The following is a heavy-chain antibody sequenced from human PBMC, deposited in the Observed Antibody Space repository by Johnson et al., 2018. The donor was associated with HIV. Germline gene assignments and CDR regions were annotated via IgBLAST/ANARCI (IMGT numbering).Heavy chain of an antibody. J-gene: IGHJ3*02. CDR2: ITGSGTVV. CDR3: ARGGSDVFDI. CDR1: GFTFSDYY. V-gene: IGHV3-11*04. Sequence: QVQLVESGGGLVKPGGSLRLSCAASGFTFSDYYMSWIRQAPGKGLEWVSYITGSGTVVYYADSVKGRFTISRANAKNALYLQMNSLRADDTAVYYCARGGSDVFDIWGRGTMVTVSS. D-gene: IGHD3-16*01.